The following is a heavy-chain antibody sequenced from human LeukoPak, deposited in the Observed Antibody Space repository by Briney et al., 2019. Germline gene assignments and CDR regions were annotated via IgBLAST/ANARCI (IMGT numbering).Heavy chain of an antibody. CDR2: ISDSGDT. Sequence: PSETLSLTCTVSGASISSSYWSWIRQPPGKGLEWIGHISDSGDTDYNPSLKSRITISVDTPKKQFSLRLRSVTAADTALYYCARDAHYDSSGYFNDTFDIWGQGTMVTVSS. D-gene: IGHD3-22*01. CDR3: ARDAHYDSSGYFNDTFDI. J-gene: IGHJ3*02. V-gene: IGHV4-59*01. CDR1: GASISSSY.